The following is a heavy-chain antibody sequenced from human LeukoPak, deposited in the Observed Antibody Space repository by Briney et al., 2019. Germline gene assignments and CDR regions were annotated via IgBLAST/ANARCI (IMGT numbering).Heavy chain of an antibody. CDR1: GGSFSGYY. D-gene: IGHD2-2*02. J-gene: IGHJ4*02. Sequence: PSETLSLTCAVYGGSFSGYYWSWIRQPPGKGLEWIGEINHSGSTNYNPSLKSRVTISVDTSKNQFFLKLSSVTAADTAVYYCARGGPAYCSSTSCYTPTGYWGQGTLVTVSS. CDR3: ARGGPAYCSSTSCYTPTGY. V-gene: IGHV4-34*01. CDR2: INHSGST.